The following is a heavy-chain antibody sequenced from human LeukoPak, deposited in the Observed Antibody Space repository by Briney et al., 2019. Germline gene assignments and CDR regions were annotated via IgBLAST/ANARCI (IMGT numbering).Heavy chain of an antibody. CDR2: ISFDGNNE. CDR1: GIIFSSFG. D-gene: IGHD2-2*01. V-gene: IGHV3-30*19. Sequence: GGSLRLSCTASGIIFSSFGMHWVRQAPGKGLEWVAFISFDGNNEYYADSVKGRFTISRDNFKNTLHLQMNSLRAEDTAVYYCARDSAAAFDIWGQGTMVTVSS. J-gene: IGHJ3*02. CDR3: ARDSAAAFDI.